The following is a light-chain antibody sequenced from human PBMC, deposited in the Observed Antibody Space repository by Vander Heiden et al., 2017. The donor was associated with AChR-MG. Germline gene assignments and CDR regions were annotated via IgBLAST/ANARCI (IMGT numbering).Light chain of an antibody. V-gene: IGKV1-12*02. CDR3: QQANSFPYT. CDR1: QGVNNW. CDR2: AAS. Sequence: QMSQPPSSVSASFCHTVTIACRASQGVNNWLAWYQQKPGKAPKLLISAASTLRSGVPIRFSGSGSGTDFTLTISSLQPEDFATYYCQQANSFPYTFGQGTKLEIK. J-gene: IGKJ2*01.